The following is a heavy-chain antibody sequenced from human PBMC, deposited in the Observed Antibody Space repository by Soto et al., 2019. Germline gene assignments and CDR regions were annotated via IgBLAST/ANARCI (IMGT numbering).Heavy chain of an antibody. CDR2: IYSGGST. V-gene: IGHV3-53*02. Sequence: EVQLVETGGGLIQPGGSLRLSCAASGFTVSTNYMSWVRQAPGKGLEWLSVIYSGGSTFYADSVRGRFTISRDISNNTLYLQMNSLRADDTAVYFCAREAYCSTGSCYEGAYYYYGMDVWGQGTTVTVSS. CDR1: GFTVSTNY. D-gene: IGHD2-15*01. CDR3: AREAYCSTGSCYEGAYYYYGMDV. J-gene: IGHJ6*02.